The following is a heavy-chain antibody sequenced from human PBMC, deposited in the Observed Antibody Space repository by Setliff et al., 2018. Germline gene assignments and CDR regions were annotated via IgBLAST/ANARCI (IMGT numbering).Heavy chain of an antibody. CDR3: ARGRNIAIRLLDS. V-gene: IGHV4-34*01. Sequence: SETLSLTCAASGGTFTYYYWTWIRQAPGKGLEWIGEINHSGSTNYNPSLKSRATISIDTSKNQFSLNLRSVTAADTAVYYCARGRNIAIRLLDSWGQGNPVTVSS. CDR2: INHSGST. J-gene: IGHJ4*02. CDR1: GGTFTYYY. D-gene: IGHD6-6*01.